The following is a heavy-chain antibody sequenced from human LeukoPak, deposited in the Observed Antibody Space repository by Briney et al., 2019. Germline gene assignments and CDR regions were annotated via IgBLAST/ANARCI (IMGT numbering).Heavy chain of an antibody. D-gene: IGHD3-3*01. J-gene: IGHJ4*02. V-gene: IGHV3-48*03. CDR2: ISSSGSTI. Sequence: GGSLRLSCAASGFTFSSYEMNWVRQAPGKGLEWVSYISSSGSTIYYADSVKGRFTISRDNAKNSLYLQMNSLRAEDTALYYCARDFSDDFWSRLPVNYWGQGTLVTVSS. CDR3: ARDFSDDFWSRLPVNY. CDR1: GFTFSSYE.